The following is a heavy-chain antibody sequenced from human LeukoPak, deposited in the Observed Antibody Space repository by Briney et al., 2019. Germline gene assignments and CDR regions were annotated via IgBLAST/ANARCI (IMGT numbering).Heavy chain of an antibody. CDR1: GLTFSSYS. D-gene: IGHD2-21*02. CDR3: ARRDPNSDGSDLFDY. CDR2: ISSSSSYI. Sequence: GGSLRLSCAASGLTFSSYSMNWVRQAPGKGLEWVLSISSSSSYIYYADSVKGRFTISRDNAKNSLYLQMNSLRAEDTAVYYCARRDPNSDGSDLFDYWGRGTLVTVSS. V-gene: IGHV3-21*01. J-gene: IGHJ4*02.